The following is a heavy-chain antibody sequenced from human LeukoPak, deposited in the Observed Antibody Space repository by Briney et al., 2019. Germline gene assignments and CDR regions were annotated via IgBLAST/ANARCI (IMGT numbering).Heavy chain of an antibody. J-gene: IGHJ4*02. D-gene: IGHD1-1*01. Sequence: PGVSLRLSCAASGFTFSDYDMHWVRQATGKGLEWVSAIGTAGDTYYTGSVKGRFTISRENAKNSFYLQMNSLRAGDTAVYYCARVAKERVGGVYYFDYWGQGTLVTVSS. CDR2: IGTAGDT. CDR1: GFTFSDYD. V-gene: IGHV3-13*01. CDR3: ARVAKERVGGVYYFDY.